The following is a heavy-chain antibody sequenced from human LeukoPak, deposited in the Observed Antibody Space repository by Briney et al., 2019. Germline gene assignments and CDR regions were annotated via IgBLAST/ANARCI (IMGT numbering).Heavy chain of an antibody. CDR2: ISYDGSNK. V-gene: IGHV3-30*04. J-gene: IGHJ4*02. D-gene: IGHD6-19*01. CDR1: GFTFSNYA. Sequence: PGGSLRLSCAASGFTFSNYAMHWVRQAPGKGLEWVAVISYDGSNKYYADSVKGRFTISRDNSKNTLYLQMNSLRAEDTAVYYCARFRAVAGTFDYWGQGTLVTVSS. CDR3: ARFRAVAGTFDY.